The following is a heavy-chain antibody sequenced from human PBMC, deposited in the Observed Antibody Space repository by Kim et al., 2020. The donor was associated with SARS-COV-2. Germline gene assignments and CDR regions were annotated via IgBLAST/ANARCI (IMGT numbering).Heavy chain of an antibody. V-gene: IGHV3-9*01. CDR3: ATEDKGATGYCEY. CDR1: GFTFNNFG. CDR2: ISRSGAGI. J-gene: IGHJ4*02. Sequence: GGSLRLSCAASGFTFNNFGMHWVRQGPGKGLEWVSTISRSGAGIGYADSVKGRFTISRDNAKSSLYLQMNSLREDDTAFYYCATEDKGATGYCEYWGQGILVTVSS. D-gene: IGHD1-1*01.